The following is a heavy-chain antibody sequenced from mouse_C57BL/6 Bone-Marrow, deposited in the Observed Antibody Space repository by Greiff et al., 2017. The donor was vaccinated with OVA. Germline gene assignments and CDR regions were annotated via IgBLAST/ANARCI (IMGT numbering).Heavy chain of an antibody. CDR3: ARQLYYYGSSWAD. V-gene: IGHV5-9*01. D-gene: IGHD1-1*01. CDR2: ISGGGGNT. Sequence: EVKLMESGGGLVKPGGSLKLSCAASGFTFSSYTMSWVRQTPEKRLEWVATISGGGGNTYYPDSVKGRFTISRDNAKNTLYLQMSSRRSEDTALDVCARQLYYYGSSWADWGEGTLVAVCA. J-gene: IGHJ3*01. CDR1: GFTFSSYT.